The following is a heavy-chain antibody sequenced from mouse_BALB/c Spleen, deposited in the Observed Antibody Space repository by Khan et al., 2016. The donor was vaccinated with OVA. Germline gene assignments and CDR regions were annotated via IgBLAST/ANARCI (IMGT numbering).Heavy chain of an antibody. CDR3: ARRDYGRGFDV. CDR2: IDPANGNT. V-gene: IGHV14-3*02. Sequence: VRLQQSGAELVKPGASVKLSCTASGFNIKDTYMHWVKQRPGQGLEWIGRIDPANGNTKYDPKFQGTATITADTSSNTAYLQLSSLTSEDTAVYYCARRDYGRGFDVWGAGTTVTVSS. D-gene: IGHD1-1*01. J-gene: IGHJ1*01. CDR1: GFNIKDTY.